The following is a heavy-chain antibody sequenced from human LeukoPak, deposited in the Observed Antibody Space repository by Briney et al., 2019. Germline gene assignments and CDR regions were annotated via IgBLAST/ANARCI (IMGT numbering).Heavy chain of an antibody. J-gene: IGHJ3*02. CDR1: GGSISRSSYY. CDR3: ARHKTTVVPPGAFDI. Sequence: SETLSLTCTVSGGSISRSSYYWGWIRQPPGKGLEWIGSIYYSGSTYYNPSLKSRVTISVDTSKNQFSLKLSSVTAADTAVYYCARHKTTVVPPGAFDIWGQGTMVTVSS. V-gene: IGHV4-39*01. CDR2: IYYSGST. D-gene: IGHD4-23*01.